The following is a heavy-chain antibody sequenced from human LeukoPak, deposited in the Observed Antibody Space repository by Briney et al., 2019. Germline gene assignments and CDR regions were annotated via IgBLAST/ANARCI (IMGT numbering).Heavy chain of an antibody. J-gene: IGHJ4*02. V-gene: IGHV4-39*01. D-gene: IGHD3-10*01. CDR3: ARLWFGESHFDY. Sequence: KPSETLSLTCTVSGGSISSSSYYWGWIRQPPGKGLEWIGSIYYSGSTYYNPSLKSRVTISVDTSKNQFSLKLSSVTAADTAVYYCARLWFGESHFDYWGQGTLVTVSS. CDR1: GGSISSSSYY. CDR2: IYYSGST.